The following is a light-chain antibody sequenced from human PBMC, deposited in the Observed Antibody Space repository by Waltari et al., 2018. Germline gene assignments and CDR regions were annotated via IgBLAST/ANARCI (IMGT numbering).Light chain of an antibody. CDR1: QTVSSN. CDR3: QQRSNWPLT. V-gene: IGKV3-11*01. CDR2: DAS. Sequence: EIVLTQSPAPLSLSPGEKDTLSCRASQTVSSNLAWYQQKPGQAPRLLIYDASNRANGIPARFSGSGSGTDFTLTISSLEPEDFAVYYCQQRSNWPLTFGGGTKVEIK. J-gene: IGKJ4*01.